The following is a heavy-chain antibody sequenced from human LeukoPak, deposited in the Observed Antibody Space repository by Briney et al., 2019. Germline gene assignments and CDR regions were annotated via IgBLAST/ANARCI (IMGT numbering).Heavy chain of an antibody. V-gene: IGHV3-23*01. D-gene: IGHD6-25*01. CDR2: ISGRGGST. CDR3: AKAQRLSYYMDV. J-gene: IGHJ6*03. Sequence: GGSLRLCGAASGFTFSSYGMSRVRQAPGKGLEWVSAISGRGGSTYYADSVKGRFTISRDNSKTTLYLQMNSLRAEDTAVYSCAKAQRLSYYMDVWGKGTTVTISS. CDR1: GFTFSSYG.